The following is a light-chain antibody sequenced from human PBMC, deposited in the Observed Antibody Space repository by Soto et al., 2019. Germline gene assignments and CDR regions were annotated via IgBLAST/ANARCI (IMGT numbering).Light chain of an antibody. CDR2: DVT. CDR3: TSYTSGSSLR. Sequence: QSALTQPASVSGSPGQSITIPCTGTSSDIGSYDYVSWYQQHPGKTPKLMIYDVTYRPSGVSNRFSGSKSGNTASLTISGLQAEDEADYYCTSYTSGSSLRFGGGTKLTVL. CDR1: SSDIGSYDY. J-gene: IGLJ2*01. V-gene: IGLV2-14*01.